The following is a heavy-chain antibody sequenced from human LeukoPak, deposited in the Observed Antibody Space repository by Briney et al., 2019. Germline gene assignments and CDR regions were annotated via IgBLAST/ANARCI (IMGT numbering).Heavy chain of an antibody. Sequence: GRSLRLSCAASGFTFSSYGMHWVRQAPGKGLEWVAVITYDGSEKYYGDSVKGRFTISRDNSKNTLHLQMNSLRAEDTAVYYCAKKHSSGLHYWGQGTLVTVSS. V-gene: IGHV3-30*18. J-gene: IGHJ4*02. CDR3: AKKHSSGLHY. CDR2: ITYDGSEK. D-gene: IGHD6-19*01. CDR1: GFTFSSYG.